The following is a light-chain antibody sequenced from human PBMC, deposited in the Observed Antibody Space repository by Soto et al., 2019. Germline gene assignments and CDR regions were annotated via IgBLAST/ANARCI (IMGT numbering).Light chain of an antibody. V-gene: IGLV1-40*01. Sequence: QSVLTQPPSVSGAPGQRVTISCTGSSSNIGAGYDVHWYQQLPETAPKLLIYGNTNRPSGVPDRFSGSKSGTSASLTITGLQAEDEADYYCQSYDSSLRGRVFGGGTKLTVL. CDR1: SSNIGAGYD. J-gene: IGLJ2*01. CDR3: QSYDSSLRGRV. CDR2: GNT.